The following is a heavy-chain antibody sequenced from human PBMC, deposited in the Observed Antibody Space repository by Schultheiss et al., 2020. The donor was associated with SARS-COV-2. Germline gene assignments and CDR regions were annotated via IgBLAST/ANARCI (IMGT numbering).Heavy chain of an antibody. Sequence: SETLSLTCAVYGGSFSGFYWNWIRQPPGKGLEWIGQINHSGSTNYNPSLKSRVTISGDTSNNQFFLRLNSVTAADTAVYYCASMTYHDSRGIDSWGQGTLVTVSS. CDR2: INHSGST. J-gene: IGHJ4*02. CDR1: GGSFSGFY. D-gene: IGHD3-22*01. V-gene: IGHV4-34*01. CDR3: ASMTYHDSRGIDS.